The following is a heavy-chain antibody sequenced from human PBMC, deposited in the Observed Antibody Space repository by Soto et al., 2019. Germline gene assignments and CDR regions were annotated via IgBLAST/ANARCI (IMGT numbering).Heavy chain of an antibody. Sequence: PGGSLRLSCAASGLTVSSNYMSWVRQATGKGLEWVSVIYSGGTTYYADSVKGRFTISRHDSKNTLFLQMNSLRAEDTAVYYCARGVAAAGTCFDYWGQGTLVTVSS. J-gene: IGHJ4*02. CDR3: ARGVAAAGTCFDY. D-gene: IGHD6-13*01. CDR1: GLTVSSNY. V-gene: IGHV3-53*04. CDR2: IYSGGTT.